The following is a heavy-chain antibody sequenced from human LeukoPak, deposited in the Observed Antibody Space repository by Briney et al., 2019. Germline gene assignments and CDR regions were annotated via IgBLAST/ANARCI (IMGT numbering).Heavy chain of an antibody. Sequence: ASVKVSCKASGYTFTSYGISWVRQAPGQGLEWMGLISAYNGNTNYAQKLQGRVTMTTDTSTSTAYMELRSLRFDDTAVYYCARGDYYGSGSYYKKTVDYWGQGTLVTVSS. CDR3: ARGDYYGSGSYYKKTVDY. J-gene: IGHJ4*02. CDR1: GYTFTSYG. V-gene: IGHV1-18*01. CDR2: ISAYNGNT. D-gene: IGHD3-10*01.